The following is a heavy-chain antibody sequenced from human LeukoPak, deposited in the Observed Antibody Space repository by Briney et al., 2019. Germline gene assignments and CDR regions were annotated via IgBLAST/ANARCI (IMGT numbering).Heavy chain of an antibody. CDR2: IYSGGST. Sequence: KSGGSLRLSCAASGFTVSSNYMSWVRQAPGKGLEWVSVIYSGGSTYYADSVKGRFTISRDNSKNTLYLQMNSLRAEDTALYYCAKDSDYDILTGDDAFDIWGQGTMVTVSS. V-gene: IGHV3-53*05. D-gene: IGHD3-9*01. J-gene: IGHJ3*02. CDR1: GFTVSSNY. CDR3: AKDSDYDILTGDDAFDI.